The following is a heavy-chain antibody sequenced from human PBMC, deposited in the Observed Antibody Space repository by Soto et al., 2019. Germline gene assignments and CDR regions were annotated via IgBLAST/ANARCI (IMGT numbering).Heavy chain of an antibody. Sequence: ASVKVSCKASGYTFTSYCISWVRQAPGQGLEWMGWISAYNGNTNYAQKLQGRVTMTTDTSTSTAYMELRSLRSDDTAVYYCARDMGDGYNYGFDYWGQGTLVTVSS. CDR3: ARDMGDGYNYGFDY. CDR1: GYTFTSYC. D-gene: IGHD5-12*01. CDR2: ISAYNGNT. V-gene: IGHV1-18*01. J-gene: IGHJ4*02.